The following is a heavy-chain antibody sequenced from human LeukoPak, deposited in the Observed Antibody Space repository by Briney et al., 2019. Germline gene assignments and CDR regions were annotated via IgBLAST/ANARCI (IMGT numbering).Heavy chain of an antibody. V-gene: IGHV4-34*01. Sequence: SETLSLTCAVYGGSFSGYYWSWIRQPPGKGLEWIGEINHSGSTNYNPSLKSRVTISVDTSKNQFSLKLSSVTAADTAVYYCAREMGPRYCSGGSCYSRPWVYWGQGTLVTVSS. CDR1: GGSFSGYY. CDR2: INHSGST. J-gene: IGHJ4*02. D-gene: IGHD2-15*01. CDR3: AREMGPRYCSGGSCYSRPWVY.